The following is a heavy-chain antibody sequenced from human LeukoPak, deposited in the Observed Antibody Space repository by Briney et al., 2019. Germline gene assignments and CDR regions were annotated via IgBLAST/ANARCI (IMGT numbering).Heavy chain of an antibody. CDR2: INPTGTTT. J-gene: IGHJ4*02. D-gene: IGHD6-13*01. Sequence: ASVKVSCTASGYTFINHWMHWVRQAPGQGLEWVGLINPTGTTTLYAQKFQGRITLTRDTSISTAYMELSRLRSDDTAVYYCARGGPGVAAAGTRCNYWGQGTLVTVSS. CDR1: GYTFINHW. CDR3: ARGGPGVAAAGTRCNY. V-gene: IGHV1-46*01.